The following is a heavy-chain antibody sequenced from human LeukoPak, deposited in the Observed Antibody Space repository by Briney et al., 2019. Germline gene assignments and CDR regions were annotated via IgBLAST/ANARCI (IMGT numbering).Heavy chain of an antibody. V-gene: IGHV3-11*01. D-gene: IGHD3-10*01. CDR1: GFAFSNYW. J-gene: IGHJ4*02. Sequence: PGGSLRLSCAASGFAFSNYWLHWVRQAPGKGLEWVSYISSSGSTIYYADSVKGRFTISRDNAKNSLYLQMNSLRAEDTAVYYCAKDLMVRGVGGSYFDYWGQGTLVTVSS. CDR2: ISSSGSTI. CDR3: AKDLMVRGVGGSYFDY.